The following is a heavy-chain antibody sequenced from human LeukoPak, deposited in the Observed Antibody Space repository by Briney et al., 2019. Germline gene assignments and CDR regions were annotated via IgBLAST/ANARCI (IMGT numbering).Heavy chain of an antibody. D-gene: IGHD6-19*01. V-gene: IGHV3-7*02. J-gene: IGHJ4*02. CDR2: IKRDGSDK. CDR1: GFTFSTYW. CDR3: ARVGYNSGWYEY. Sequence: GGSLRLSCAASGFTFSTYWMTWVRQAPGKGLEWVANIKRDGSDKNYVDSVKGRFTISRDNAKNTLYLQMNRLRAEDTAVYYCARVGYNSGWYEYWGQGTLVTVSS.